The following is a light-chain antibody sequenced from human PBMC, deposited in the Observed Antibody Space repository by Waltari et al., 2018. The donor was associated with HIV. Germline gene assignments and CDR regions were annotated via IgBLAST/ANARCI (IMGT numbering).Light chain of an antibody. J-gene: IGKJ3*01. CDR2: DAS. V-gene: IGKV3D-15*01. CDR3: QQYDNWLGT. CDR1: QTVNSN. Sequence: ETVMTQSPVPLSVSPGERVTLSCRASQTVNSNLAWYQQKLGQAPRLLFYDASTRATGTPARFSGSGSVTEFTLTVSSLQPEDFAVYYCQQYDNWLGTFGPGTKV.